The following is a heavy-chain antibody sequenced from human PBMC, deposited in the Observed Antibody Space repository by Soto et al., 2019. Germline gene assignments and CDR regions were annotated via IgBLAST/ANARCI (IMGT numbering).Heavy chain of an antibody. CDR1: GGTFSNSA. V-gene: IGHV1-69*12. CDR2: IMPIFRTP. Sequence: QVQLEQSGAEVKKPGSSVKVSCKASGGTFSNSAISWVRQAPGQGLEWMGGIMPIFRTPDYAQKFQGRVTITAGESTGTVYMELSGLKSDDTAVYYCARDKDRQQLGGNYYYILDVWGQGTTVTVSS. CDR3: ARDKDRQQLGGNYYYILDV. D-gene: IGHD3-10*01. J-gene: IGHJ6*02.